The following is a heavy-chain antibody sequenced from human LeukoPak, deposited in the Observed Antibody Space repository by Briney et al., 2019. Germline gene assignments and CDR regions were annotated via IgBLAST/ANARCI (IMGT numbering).Heavy chain of an antibody. CDR2: VSEDGGTS. D-gene: IGHD3-10*01. CDR3: ARGYYYGSGSYFDY. V-gene: IGHV3-43*02. Sequence: GGSLRLSCAASGFTFDDYAMHWVRQAPGKGLEWVSLVSEDGGTSYYADSMKGRFTISRDNAKNSLYLQMNSLRVEDTAVYYCARGYYYGSGSYFDYWGQGTLVTVSS. CDR1: GFTFDDYA. J-gene: IGHJ4*02.